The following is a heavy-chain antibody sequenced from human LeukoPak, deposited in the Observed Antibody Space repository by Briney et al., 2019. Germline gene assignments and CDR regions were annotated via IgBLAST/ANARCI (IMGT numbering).Heavy chain of an antibody. CDR2: IKSKTDGGTT. Sequence: GGSLRLSCAASGFTFSNAWMSWVRQAPGKGLEWVGRIKSKTDGGTTDYAAPVKGRITISRDDSKNTLYLQMNSLKTEDTAVYYCTTDVRFLDIVVVPAAQGDWFDPWGQGTLVTVSS. CDR1: GFTFSNAW. D-gene: IGHD2-2*03. CDR3: TTDVRFLDIVVVPAAQGDWFDP. V-gene: IGHV3-15*01. J-gene: IGHJ5*02.